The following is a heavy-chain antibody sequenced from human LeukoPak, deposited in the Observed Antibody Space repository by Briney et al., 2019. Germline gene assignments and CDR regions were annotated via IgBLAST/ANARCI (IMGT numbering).Heavy chain of an antibody. J-gene: IGHJ4*02. D-gene: IGHD2-2*01. V-gene: IGHV3-30*18. CDR2: ISYDGRNI. CDR1: GFTFNNYG. CDR3: AKGPLRGTAAAIDY. Sequence: GGSLRLSCAASGFTFNNYGMHWVRQAPGKGLEWVAAISYDGRNIHYPDSVKGRFTISRDISTDTLWLQMDSLRTEDTAVYYCAKGPLRGTAAAIDYWGQGTLVTVSS.